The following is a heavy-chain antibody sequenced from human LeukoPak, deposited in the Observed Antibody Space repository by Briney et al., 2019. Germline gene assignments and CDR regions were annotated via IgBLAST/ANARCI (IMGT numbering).Heavy chain of an antibody. D-gene: IGHD6-6*01. Sequence: PSETLSLTCAVYGGSFSGYYWSWIRQPPGKGLEWIGEINHSGSTNYNPSLKSRVTTSVDTSKNQFSLKLSSVTAADTAVYYCAREYSSSSGFDYWGQGTLVTVSS. CDR3: AREYSSSSGFDY. V-gene: IGHV4-34*01. CDR1: GGSFSGYY. J-gene: IGHJ4*02. CDR2: INHSGST.